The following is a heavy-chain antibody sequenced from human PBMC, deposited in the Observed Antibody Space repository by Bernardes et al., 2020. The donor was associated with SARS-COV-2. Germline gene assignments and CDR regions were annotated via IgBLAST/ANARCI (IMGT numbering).Heavy chain of an antibody. Sequence: GGSLRLSCAASGFTFSSHAMSWVRQAPGKGLECVSVISGSGGTTYYANSVKGRFTISRDNSKNTLYLQMNSLRAEDTAVYYCARDKYSSSSWRRFDPWGQGTLVTVAS. CDR3: ARDKYSSSSWRRFDP. CDR1: GFTFSSHA. CDR2: ISGSGGTT. J-gene: IGHJ5*02. V-gene: IGHV3-23*01. D-gene: IGHD6-6*01.